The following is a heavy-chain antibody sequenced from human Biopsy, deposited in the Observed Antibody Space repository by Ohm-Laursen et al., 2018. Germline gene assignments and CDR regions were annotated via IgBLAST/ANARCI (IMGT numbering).Heavy chain of an antibody. CDR3: ARTPRDSFWSGSYKRGLWFDP. Sequence: PPGTLSLTCSVSGGSIISYYWTWIRQPPGKGLEWIGHVYNGGITNYNPSLKSRVTISKDTSKNQFSLQVNSVTAADTAVYYCARTPRDSFWSGSYKRGLWFDPWGRGTLVSVSS. D-gene: IGHD3-3*01. V-gene: IGHV4-59*01. CDR1: GGSIISYY. J-gene: IGHJ5*02. CDR2: VYNGGIT.